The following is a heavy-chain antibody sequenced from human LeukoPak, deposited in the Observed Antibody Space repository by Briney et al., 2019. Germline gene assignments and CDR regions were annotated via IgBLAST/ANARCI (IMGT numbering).Heavy chain of an antibody. J-gene: IGHJ4*02. CDR1: GLTFNSHW. CDR3: AKYFWFGELFLGTDY. CDR2: ITNDGSST. D-gene: IGHD3-10*01. V-gene: IGHV3-74*01. Sequence: GGSLRLSCAASGLTFNSHWMHWVRQAPGKGLVWVSRITNDGSSTTYADSVKGRFTISRDNSKNTLYLQMNSLRAEDTAVYYCAKYFWFGELFLGTDYWGQGTLVTVSS.